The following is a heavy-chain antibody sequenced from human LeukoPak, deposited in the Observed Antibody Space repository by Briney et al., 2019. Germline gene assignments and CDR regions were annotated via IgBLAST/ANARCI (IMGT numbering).Heavy chain of an antibody. Sequence: SETLSLTCAVYGGSFSGYYWSWIRQPPGKGLEWIGEINHSGSTNYNPSLKSRVTISVDTYKNQFSLKLSSVTAADTAVYYCAREWEPPRAFDIWGQGTMVTVSS. CDR1: GGSFSGYY. CDR2: INHSGST. D-gene: IGHD1-26*01. J-gene: IGHJ3*02. CDR3: AREWEPPRAFDI. V-gene: IGHV4-34*01.